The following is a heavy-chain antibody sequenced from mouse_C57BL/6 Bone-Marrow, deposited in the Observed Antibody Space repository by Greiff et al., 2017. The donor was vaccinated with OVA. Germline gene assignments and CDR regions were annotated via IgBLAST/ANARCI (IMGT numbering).Heavy chain of an antibody. CDR2: ISYDGSN. CDR3: AITTVVATHWYFDV. Sequence: DVQLQESGPGLVKPSQSLSLTCSVTCYSITSGYYWNWIRQFPGNKLEWMGYISYDGSNNYNPSLKNRISITRDTSKNQFFLKLNSVTTEDTATYYCAITTVVATHWYFDVWGTGTTVTVSS. V-gene: IGHV3-6*01. CDR1: CYSITSGYY. D-gene: IGHD1-1*01. J-gene: IGHJ1*03.